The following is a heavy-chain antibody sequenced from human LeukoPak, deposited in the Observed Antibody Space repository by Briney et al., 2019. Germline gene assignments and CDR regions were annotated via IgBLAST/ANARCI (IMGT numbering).Heavy chain of an antibody. Sequence: SETLSLTCAVSGGSISSSNWWSWVRQPPGKGLEWIGEIYHSGSTNYNPPLKSRVTISVDKSKNQFSLKLSSVTAADTAVYYCARVKARATMGVYFDYWGQGTLATVSS. CDR2: IYHSGST. CDR3: ARVKARATMGVYFDY. D-gene: IGHD3-16*01. V-gene: IGHV4-4*02. CDR1: GGSISSSNW. J-gene: IGHJ4*02.